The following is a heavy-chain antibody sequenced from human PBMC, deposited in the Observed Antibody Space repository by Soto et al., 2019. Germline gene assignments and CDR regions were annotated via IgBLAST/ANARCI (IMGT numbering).Heavy chain of an antibody. CDR2: IYYSGST. V-gene: IGHV4-59*12. Sequence: PSETLSLTCTVSGGSISSYYWSWIRQPPGKGLEWIGYIYYSGSTNYNPSLKSRVTISVDTSKNQFSLKLSSVTAADTAVYYCARTRYSSSWFDFDYRGQGTLVTVSS. D-gene: IGHD6-13*01. J-gene: IGHJ4*02. CDR1: GGSISSYY. CDR3: ARTRYSSSWFDFDY.